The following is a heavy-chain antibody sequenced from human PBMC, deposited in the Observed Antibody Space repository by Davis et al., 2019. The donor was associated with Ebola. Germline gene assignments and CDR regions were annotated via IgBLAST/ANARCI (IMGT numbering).Heavy chain of an antibody. Sequence: PGGSLRLSCAASGFTFSSYEMNWVRQAPGKGLEWVSYISSSGSTIYYADSVKGRFTISRDNAKNSLYLQMNSLRAEDTAVYYCARCDSGSYLLFDYWGQGTLVTVSS. J-gene: IGHJ4*02. CDR1: GFTFSSYE. V-gene: IGHV3-48*03. D-gene: IGHD1-26*01. CDR3: ARCDSGSYLLFDY. CDR2: ISSSGSTI.